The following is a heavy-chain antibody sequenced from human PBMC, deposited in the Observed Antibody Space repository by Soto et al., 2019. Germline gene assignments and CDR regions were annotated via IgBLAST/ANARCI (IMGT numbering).Heavy chain of an antibody. V-gene: IGHV4-39*07. CDR3: ARGNWNDGGNWFDP. Sequence: SETLSLTCTVSGVSISSRSYYWGWIRQPPGKGLEWIGSIYYSGSTYNNPSLKSRVTISVDRSKNQFSLKLSSVTAADTAVYYCARGNWNDGGNWFDPWGQGTLVTVSS. D-gene: IGHD1-1*01. J-gene: IGHJ5*02. CDR2: IYYSGST. CDR1: GVSISSRSYY.